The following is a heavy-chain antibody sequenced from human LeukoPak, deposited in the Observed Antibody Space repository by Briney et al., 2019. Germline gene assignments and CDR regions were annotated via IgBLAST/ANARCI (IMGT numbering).Heavy chain of an antibody. D-gene: IGHD5-12*01. V-gene: IGHV4-30-2*05. Sequence: SETLSLTCAVSGGSISSGGYSWSWIRQPPGKGLEWIGYIYHSGSTYYNPSLKSRVTISVDTSKNQFSLKLSSVTAADTAVYYCARGRRYGGYVGYFDYWDQGTLVTVSS. CDR3: ARGRRYGGYVGYFDY. J-gene: IGHJ4*02. CDR2: IYHSGST. CDR1: GGSISSGGYS.